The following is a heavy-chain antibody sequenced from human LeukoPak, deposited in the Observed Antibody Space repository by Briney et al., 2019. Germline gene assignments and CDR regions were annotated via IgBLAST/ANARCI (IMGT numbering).Heavy chain of an antibody. CDR1: GFTFSSYA. CDR3: AKGPTYYYDYSGSSAYFDY. D-gene: IGHD3-22*01. V-gene: IGHV3-23*01. J-gene: IGHJ4*02. Sequence: PGGSLRLSCAASGFTFSSYAMSWVRQAPGKGLEWVSALRGSGGGTYYADSVKGRFTISRDNSKNTLYLQMNSLRADDTAVYYCAKGPTYYYDYSGSSAYFDYWGQGTLVTVSS. CDR2: LRGSGGGT.